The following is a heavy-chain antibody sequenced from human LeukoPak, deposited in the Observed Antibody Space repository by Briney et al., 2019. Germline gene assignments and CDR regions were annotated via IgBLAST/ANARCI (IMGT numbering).Heavy chain of an antibody. CDR3: ARDVVTAAVDWFDP. D-gene: IGHD2-21*02. CDR1: GGSISSYY. J-gene: IGHJ5*02. CDR2: FYASGST. V-gene: IGHV4-4*07. Sequence: PSETLSLTCTVSGGSISSYYWSWIRQPAGKGLEWIGRFYASGSTKYNPSLKSRVTMSGDTSKNQVSLKLSSVTPADTAVYYCARDVVTAAVDWFDPWGQGSLVTVSS.